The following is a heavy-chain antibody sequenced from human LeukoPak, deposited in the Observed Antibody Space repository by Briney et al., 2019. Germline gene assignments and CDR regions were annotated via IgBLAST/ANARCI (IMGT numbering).Heavy chain of an antibody. J-gene: IGHJ4*02. CDR2: ITSRGSTK. Sequence: TGGSLRLSCAASGFTFSDYYMSWIRQAPGKGVEWASYITSRGSTKYYSDSVKGRFTISRDNAKNSLYLQMDSLRAEDTAVYYCARVFGSSSWYPLYLDYWGQGALVTVSS. CDR1: GFTFSDYY. D-gene: IGHD6-13*01. CDR3: ARVFGSSSWYPLYLDY. V-gene: IGHV3-11*01.